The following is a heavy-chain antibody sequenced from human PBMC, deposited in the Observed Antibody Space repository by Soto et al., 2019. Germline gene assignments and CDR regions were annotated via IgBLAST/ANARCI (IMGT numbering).Heavy chain of an antibody. CDR3: ATWHEREHAYDV. Sequence: DVQRVESGGGLMQPGESLRLSCAASGITVSGKKYVAWVRQAPGKGLEWVSALYDVDGSFYADSVKGRFTTSSDSSKTTVYLQMNGLRPDDTAVYYCATWHEREHAYDVWVQGTTVTVSS. V-gene: IGHV3-53*01. CDR2: LYDVDGS. CDR1: GITVSGKKY. D-gene: IGHD1-1*01. J-gene: IGHJ3*01.